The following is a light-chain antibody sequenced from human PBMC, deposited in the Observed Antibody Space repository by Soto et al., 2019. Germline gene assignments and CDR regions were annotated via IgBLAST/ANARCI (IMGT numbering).Light chain of an antibody. J-gene: IGKJ1*01. Sequence: EIVLTQSPATRSLSPWERATLSCRASQSVSSYLAWYQQKPGQAPRLLIYDASNRATGIPARFSGSGSGTDFTLTISSLEPEDFAVYYCQQRSNWPQPTWTFGQGTKVDIK. CDR3: QQRSNWPQPTWT. V-gene: IGKV3-11*01. CDR2: DAS. CDR1: QSVSSY.